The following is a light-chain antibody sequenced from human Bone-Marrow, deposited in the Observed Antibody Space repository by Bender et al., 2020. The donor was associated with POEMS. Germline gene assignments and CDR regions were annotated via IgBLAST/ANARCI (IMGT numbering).Light chain of an antibody. CDR1: SSDVGNYNY. J-gene: IGLJ3*02. V-gene: IGLV2-8*01. CDR3: SSYAGSNNLV. CDR2: EVA. Sequence: QSALTQPPSASGSPGQSVTIYCTGTSSDVGNYNYVSWYQQQPGKAPQLIIYEVAYRPSGVPDRFSGSKSGATASLTVSGLQAEDEADYFCSSYAGSNNLVFGGGTRLTVL.